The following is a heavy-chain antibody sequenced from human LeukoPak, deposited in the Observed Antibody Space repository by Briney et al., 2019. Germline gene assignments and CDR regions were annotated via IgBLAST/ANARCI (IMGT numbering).Heavy chain of an antibody. J-gene: IGHJ4*02. CDR2: ISGSGGST. D-gene: IGHD6-19*01. CDR1: GFSLSNYV. V-gene: IGHV3-23*01. CDR3: AKDIVGSGWYIGY. Sequence: RGSLRLSCAGSGFSLSNYVMNWVGQATGQWREWVSAISGSGGSTYYADSVKGRFTISRDNSKNTLYLQMNSLRAEDTAVYYCAKDIVGSGWYIGYWGQGTLVTVSS.